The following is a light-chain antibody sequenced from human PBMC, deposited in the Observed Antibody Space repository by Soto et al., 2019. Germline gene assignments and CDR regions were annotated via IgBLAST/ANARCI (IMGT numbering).Light chain of an antibody. Sequence: EIVMTQSPATLSVSPGERATLSCRASQSVSSNLAWYQQKPGQAPRLLIYGASTRATGIPARFSGSGSGTEFTLTISSLQSEDFAVYYCQHLAAFGGGTKVEIK. CDR3: QHLAA. CDR2: GAS. J-gene: IGKJ4*01. CDR1: QSVSSN. V-gene: IGKV3-15*01.